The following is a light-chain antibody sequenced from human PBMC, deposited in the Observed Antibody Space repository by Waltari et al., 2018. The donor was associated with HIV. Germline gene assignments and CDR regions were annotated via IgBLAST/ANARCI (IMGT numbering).Light chain of an antibody. V-gene: IGKV1-39*01. CDR3: QQSYSTPPT. CDR1: QTIGIY. J-gene: IGKJ4*01. CDR2: AAS. Sequence: DIQMTQSPSSLSASVGDRVTITCRASQTIGIYLNLYQQKPGKAPNLLIYAASRFQSGVPSRFRGSGSETDFTLTISSLQPEDFATYYCQQSYSTPPTFGGGTKVDIK.